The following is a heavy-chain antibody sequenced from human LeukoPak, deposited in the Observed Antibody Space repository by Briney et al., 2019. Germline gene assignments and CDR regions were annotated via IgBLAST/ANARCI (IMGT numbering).Heavy chain of an antibody. CDR2: IWYDGSNK. Sequence: PGRSLRLSCAASGFTFSSYGMHWVRQAPGKGLEWVAVIWYDGSNKYCADSVKGRFTISRDNSKNTLYLQMNSLRAEDTAVYYCASTTLTTSVYYYYYYGMDVWGQGTTVTVSS. CDR1: GFTFSSYG. V-gene: IGHV3-33*01. J-gene: IGHJ6*02. D-gene: IGHD4-17*01. CDR3: ASTTLTTSVYYYYYYGMDV.